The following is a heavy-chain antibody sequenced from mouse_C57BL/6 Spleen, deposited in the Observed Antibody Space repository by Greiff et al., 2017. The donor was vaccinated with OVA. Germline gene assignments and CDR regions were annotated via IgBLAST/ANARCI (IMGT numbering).Heavy chain of an antibody. J-gene: IGHJ4*01. D-gene: IGHD2-5*01. CDR3: TRSGYSNYYYAMDY. V-gene: IGHV1-15*01. CDR1: GYTFTDYE. Sequence: QVQLQQSGAELVRPGASVTLSCKASGYTFTDYEMHWVKQTPVHGLEWIGAIDPETGGTAYNQKFKGKAILTADKSSSQAYMELRSLTSEDSAVYCCTRSGYSNYYYAMDYWGQGTSVTVSS. CDR2: IDPETGGT.